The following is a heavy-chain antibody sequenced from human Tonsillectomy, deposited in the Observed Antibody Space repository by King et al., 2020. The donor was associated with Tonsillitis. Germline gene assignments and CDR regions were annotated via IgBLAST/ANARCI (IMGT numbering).Heavy chain of an antibody. D-gene: IGHD4-23*01. Sequence: VQLVESGGGVVQPGRSLRLSCAGSVFTFSSYCMHWVRQAPGKGLEWVAVISYDGSNKYYADSVKGRFTISRDNSKNTLYLQMNRLRAEDTAVYYCAKEDNGGNFFDYWGQGNLVTVSS. CDR1: VFTFSSYC. J-gene: IGHJ4*02. CDR2: ISYDGSNK. CDR3: AKEDNGGNFFDY. V-gene: IGHV3-30*18.